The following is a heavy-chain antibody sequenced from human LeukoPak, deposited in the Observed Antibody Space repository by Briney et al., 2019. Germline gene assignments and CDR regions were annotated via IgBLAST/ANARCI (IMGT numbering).Heavy chain of an antibody. D-gene: IGHD6-6*01. CDR1: GGSFSGYY. J-gene: IGHJ6*02. V-gene: IGHV4-34*01. CDR3: ARYSSSSGGMDV. Sequence: SETLSLTCAVCGGSFSGYYWSWIRQPPGKGLEWIGEINHSGSTNYNPSLKSRVTISVDTSKNQFSLKLSSVTAADTAVYYCARYSSSSGGMDVWGQGTTVTVSS. CDR2: INHSGST.